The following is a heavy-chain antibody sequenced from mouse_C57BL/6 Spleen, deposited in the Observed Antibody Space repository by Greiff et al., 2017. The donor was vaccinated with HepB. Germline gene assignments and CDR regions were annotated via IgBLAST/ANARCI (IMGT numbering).Heavy chain of an antibody. CDR1: GYTFTSYW. CDR3: ARGGLTENAMDY. J-gene: IGHJ4*01. Sequence: QVQLQQPGAELVKPGASVKLSCKASGYTFTSYWMHWVKQRPGQGLEWIGMIHPNSGSTNYNEKFKSKATLTVDKSSSTAYMQLSSLTSEDSAVYYCARGGLTENAMDYWGQGTSVTVSS. V-gene: IGHV1-64*01. CDR2: IHPNSGST. D-gene: IGHD4-1*01.